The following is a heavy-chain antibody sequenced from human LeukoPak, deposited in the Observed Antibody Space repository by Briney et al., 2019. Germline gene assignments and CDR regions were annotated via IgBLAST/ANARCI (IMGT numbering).Heavy chain of an antibody. D-gene: IGHD6-13*01. CDR1: GVSISSYY. V-gene: IGHV4-59*01. J-gene: IGHJ6*04. CDR2: IYYSGST. CDR3: AREAAYYGMDV. Sequence: PSETLSLTCTVSGVSISSYYWSWIRQPPGKGLEWIGYIYYSGSTNYNPSLKSRVTISVDTSKNQFSLKLSSVTAADTAVYYCAREAAYYGMDVWGKGTTVTVSS.